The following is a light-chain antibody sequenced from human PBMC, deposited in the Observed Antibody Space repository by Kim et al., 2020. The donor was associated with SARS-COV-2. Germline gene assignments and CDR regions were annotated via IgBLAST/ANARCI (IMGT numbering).Light chain of an antibody. CDR3: NSRDSSGNHLV. Sequence: SSELTQDPAVSVALGQTVRITCQGDSLRSYYASWYQQKPGQAPVLVIYGKNNRPSGITDRFSGSSSGNTDSLTITGAQAEDEADYYCNSRDSSGNHLVFG. J-gene: IGLJ2*01. CDR2: GKN. V-gene: IGLV3-19*01. CDR1: SLRSYY.